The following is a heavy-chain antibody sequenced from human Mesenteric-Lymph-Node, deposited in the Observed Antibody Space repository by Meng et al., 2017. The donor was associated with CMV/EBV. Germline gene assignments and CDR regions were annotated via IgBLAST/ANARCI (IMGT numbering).Heavy chain of an antibody. Sequence: SCKASGYTFTSYGISWVRQATGQGMEWMGWIRAYNGNTNYAQKRQGRVTMTTDTSTSTAYMELRSLRSDDTAVYYCARGGGATVTDYWGQGTLVTVSS. V-gene: IGHV1-18*04. CDR1: GYTFTSYG. J-gene: IGHJ4*02. CDR2: IRAYNGNT. CDR3: ARGGGATVTDY. D-gene: IGHD4-17*01.